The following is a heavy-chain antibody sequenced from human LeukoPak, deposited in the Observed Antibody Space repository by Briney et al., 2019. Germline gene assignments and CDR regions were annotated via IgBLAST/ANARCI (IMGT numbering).Heavy chain of an antibody. Sequence: ASVKVSCKASGYTFTGYYMHWVRQAPGQGLEWMGWINPNSGGTNYAQKFQGRVTMTRDTSISTAYMELSRLRSDDTAVYYCARSYSGSCYGDAFDIWGQGTMVTVSS. V-gene: IGHV1-2*02. CDR3: ARSYSGSCYGDAFDI. CDR1: GYTFTGYY. D-gene: IGHD1-26*01. CDR2: INPNSGGT. J-gene: IGHJ3*02.